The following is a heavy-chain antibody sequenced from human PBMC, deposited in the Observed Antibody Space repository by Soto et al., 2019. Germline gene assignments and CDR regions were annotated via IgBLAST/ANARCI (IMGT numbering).Heavy chain of an antibody. J-gene: IGHJ4*02. V-gene: IGHV1-3*01. Sequence: VASVNVYWKAAGYTFSIFPMHWVRQAPGQGLEWMGWINPANGDTGYSQKFQGRVTLTRDTSASTAYMELNSLRSEDTAVYYCARKGYYDSGIYYFDNWGQGTLVTVSS. CDR3: ARKGYYDSGIYYFDN. CDR1: GYTFSIFP. CDR2: INPANGDT. D-gene: IGHD3-10*01.